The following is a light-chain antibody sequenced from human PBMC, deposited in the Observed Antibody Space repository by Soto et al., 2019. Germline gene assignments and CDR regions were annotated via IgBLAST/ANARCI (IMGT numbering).Light chain of an antibody. CDR3: HPDGSSPLCT. Sequence: EIVLKQSPGTLSLSPGERATLSCRASQSVSSSYLAWYQQKPGQAPRPLIYGASSRATGIPDRFSGSGSGTDFTLTISTLQPEAFAVYYCHPDGSSPLCTFGPGTEVDIQ. J-gene: IGKJ3*01. CDR2: GAS. CDR1: QSVSSSY. V-gene: IGKV3-20*01.